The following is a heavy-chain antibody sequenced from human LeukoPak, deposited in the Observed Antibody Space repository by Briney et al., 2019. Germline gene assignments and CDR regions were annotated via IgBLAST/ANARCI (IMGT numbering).Heavy chain of an antibody. V-gene: IGHV3-7*01. J-gene: IGHJ6*03. Sequence: GGSLRLSCAASGFTFSSYWMSWVRQAPGKGLEWVANIKQDGSEKYHVNSVRGRFTISRDNAKNSLYLQMNSLRPEDTAVYYCARTDTSGNYYYYYYMDVWGKGTTVTVSS. CDR2: IKQDGSEK. D-gene: IGHD3-22*01. CDR1: GFTFSSYW. CDR3: ARTDTSGNYYYYYYMDV.